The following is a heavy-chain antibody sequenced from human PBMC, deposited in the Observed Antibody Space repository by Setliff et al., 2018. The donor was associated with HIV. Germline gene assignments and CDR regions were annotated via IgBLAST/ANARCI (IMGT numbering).Heavy chain of an antibody. CDR1: GDPISRSSYY. Sequence: PSETLSLTCTVSGDPISRSSYYWGWIRQPPGKGLEWIGSIYYNGSTYYNPSLKSRVTISVDTSKSQFSLRLTSVTAADTAVYYCARGPGTVTRFYYYYYMDVWGKGTTVTVSS. CDR3: ARGPGTVTRFYYYYYMDV. J-gene: IGHJ6*03. V-gene: IGHV4-39*01. CDR2: IYYNGST. D-gene: IGHD4-17*01.